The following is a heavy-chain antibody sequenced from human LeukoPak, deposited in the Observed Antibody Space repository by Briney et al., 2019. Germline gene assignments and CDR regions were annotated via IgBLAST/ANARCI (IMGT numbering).Heavy chain of an antibody. D-gene: IGHD6-19*01. V-gene: IGHV3-23*01. CDR2: ISGSGGST. CDR1: GFTFSSYA. J-gene: IGHJ4*02. Sequence: GGSLRLSCAASGFTFSSYAMSWVRQAPGKGLEWVSAISGSGGSTYYADSVKGRFTISRDNSKNTLYLQMNSLRAEDTAVYYCARGVAVAGPPLYYFDYWGQGTLVTVSS. CDR3: ARGVAVAGPPLYYFDY.